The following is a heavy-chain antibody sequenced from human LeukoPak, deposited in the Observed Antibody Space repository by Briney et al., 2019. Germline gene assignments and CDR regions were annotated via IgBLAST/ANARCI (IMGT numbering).Heavy chain of an antibody. Sequence: GGSLRLSCTVSGFTVSSNSMSWVRQAPGKELEGVSFIYSDNTHYSDYVKGRFTISRDNSKNTLYLQMNSLRAEDTAVYYCARDRGGGGYFELDAFDIWGQGTMVTVSS. D-gene: IGHD3-9*01. CDR1: GFTVSSNS. J-gene: IGHJ3*02. V-gene: IGHV3-53*01. CDR3: ARDRGGGGYFELDAFDI. CDR2: IYSDNT.